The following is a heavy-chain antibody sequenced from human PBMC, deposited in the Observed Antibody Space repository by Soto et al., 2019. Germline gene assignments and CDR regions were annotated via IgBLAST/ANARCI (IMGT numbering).Heavy chain of an antibody. D-gene: IGHD3-16*01. CDR2: ISGYNGYT. J-gene: IGHJ4*02. CDR3: ARDRDYSHTDADIDF. Sequence: QVQLVQSGAEVRRPGGSVRISCKTSGYNFNTYGIIWVRQAPGQGLEWMGWISGYNGYTKYAQSLEDRVTLSTDTATSTAYLQLRSLRSGDTAVCLCARDRDYSHTDADIDFWGQGTLVTVSS. CDR1: GYNFNTYG. V-gene: IGHV1-18*01.